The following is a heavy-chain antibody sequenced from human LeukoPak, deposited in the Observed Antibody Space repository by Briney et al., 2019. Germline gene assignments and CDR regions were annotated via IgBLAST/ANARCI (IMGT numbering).Heavy chain of an antibody. V-gene: IGHV4-34*01. CDR1: GGSFSGYY. J-gene: IGHJ4*02. D-gene: IGHD6-6*01. CDR3: ARGNGGIAARSFDY. Sequence: SETLSLTCAVYGGSFSGYYWSWIRQPPGKGLEWIGEINHSGSTNYNPSLKSRVTISVDTSKNQFSLKLSSVTAADTAVYYCARGNGGIAARSFDYWGQGALVTVSS. CDR2: INHSGST.